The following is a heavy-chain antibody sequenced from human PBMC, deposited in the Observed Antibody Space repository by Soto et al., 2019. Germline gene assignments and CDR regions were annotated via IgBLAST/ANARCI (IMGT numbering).Heavy chain of an antibody. J-gene: IGHJ4*02. Sequence: EVQLVESGGGLVQPGGSLRLSCAASGFTFSDHYRDWVRQATGKVLEWVGRTRNKANSYTTEFAASVKGRFTISRDDSKNSLYLQMNSRKTQDTAVYYCGVSSRYSGQGTLVTVSS. D-gene: IGHD6-13*01. CDR1: GFTFSDHY. CDR2: TRNKANSYTT. CDR3: GVSSRY. V-gene: IGHV3-72*01.